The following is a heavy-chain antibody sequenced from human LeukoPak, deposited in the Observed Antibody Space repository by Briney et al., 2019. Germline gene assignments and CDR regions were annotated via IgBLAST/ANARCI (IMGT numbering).Heavy chain of an antibody. Sequence: GGSLRLSCAASGFTFSNYWMSWVRQAPGKGLEWVSAISGSGGSTYYADSVKGRFTISRDNSKNTLYLQMNSLRAEDTAVYYCAKDPPGYDSGFHWGQGTLVTVSS. D-gene: IGHD5-12*01. J-gene: IGHJ4*02. CDR1: GFTFSNYW. CDR3: AKDPPGYDSGFH. V-gene: IGHV3-23*01. CDR2: ISGSGGST.